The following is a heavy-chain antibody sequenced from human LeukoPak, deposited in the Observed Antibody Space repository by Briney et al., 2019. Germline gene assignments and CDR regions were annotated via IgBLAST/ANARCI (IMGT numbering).Heavy chain of an antibody. CDR3: ARDLILSSSGHPHWFDP. CDR1: GYTFTSYY. V-gene: IGHV1-46*01. D-gene: IGHD3-22*01. J-gene: IGHJ5*02. Sequence: ASVKVSCKASGYTFTSYYMHWVRQAPGQGLEWMGIINPSGGSTSYAQKFQGRVTMTRDTSTSTVYMELSSLRSEDTAVYYCARDLILSSSGHPHWFDPWGQRTLVTVSS. CDR2: INPSGGST.